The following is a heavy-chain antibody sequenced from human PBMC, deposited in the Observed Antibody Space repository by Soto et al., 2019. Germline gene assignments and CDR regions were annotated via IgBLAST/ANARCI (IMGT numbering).Heavy chain of an antibody. CDR3: AKGRSYYYYGVDV. CDR1: GFTFSSYW. J-gene: IGHJ6*02. Sequence: GGSLRLSCAASGFTFSSYWMSWVRQAPGKGLEWVANIKQDGSEKYYVGSVKGRFTISRDNAKNSLYLQMNSLRAEDTALYYCAKGRSYYYYGVDVWGQGTTVTVSS. CDR2: IKQDGSEK. V-gene: IGHV3-7*03.